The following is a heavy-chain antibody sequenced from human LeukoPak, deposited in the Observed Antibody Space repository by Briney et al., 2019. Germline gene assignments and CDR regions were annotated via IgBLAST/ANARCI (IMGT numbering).Heavy chain of an antibody. CDR3: ARGAETDY. CDR1: SDSFTSVTDY. V-gene: IGHV4-39*07. J-gene: IGHJ4*02. CDR2: GDYSGGT. Sequence: SETLSLTCTVSSDSFTSVTDYWAWIRQPPGKGPEWIASGDYSGGTYYNPSLESRVAISVDTSKNQFSLKLSSVTAADTAVYYCARGAETDYWGQGTLVTVSS.